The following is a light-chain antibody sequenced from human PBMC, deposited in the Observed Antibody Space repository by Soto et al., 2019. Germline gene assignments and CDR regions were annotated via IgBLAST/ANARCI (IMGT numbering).Light chain of an antibody. CDR2: EVS. J-gene: IGLJ3*02. CDR3: CSYAGSSTFEV. Sequence: QSALTQPASVSGSPGQSITISCTGTSSDVGSYDLVSWYQQHPGKAPKLMIHEVSKRPSGVSNRFSGSKSGNTASLTISGLQAEDEADYYCCSYAGSSTFEVFGGGTKLTLL. V-gene: IGLV2-23*02. CDR1: SSDVGSYDL.